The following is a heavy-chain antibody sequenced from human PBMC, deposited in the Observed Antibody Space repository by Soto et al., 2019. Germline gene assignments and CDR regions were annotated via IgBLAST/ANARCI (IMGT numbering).Heavy chain of an antibody. D-gene: IGHD2-15*01. CDR2: ISYDGSNK. CDR1: GFTFSSYA. Sequence: GGSLRLSCAASGFTFSSYAMRWVRQSPGKGLEWVAVISYDGSNKYYADSVKGRFTISRDNSKNTLYLQMNSLRAEDTAVYYCARGGGQYYYYYYGMDVWGQGTTVTVSS. V-gene: IGHV3-30-3*01. CDR3: ARGGGQYYYYYYGMDV. J-gene: IGHJ6*02.